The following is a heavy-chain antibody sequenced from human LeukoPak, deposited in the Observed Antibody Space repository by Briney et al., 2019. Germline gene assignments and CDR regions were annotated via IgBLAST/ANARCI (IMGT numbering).Heavy chain of an antibody. D-gene: IGHD3-22*01. J-gene: IGHJ5*02. CDR2: INPSGGST. Sequence: GASVKVSCKASGYTFTSYYMHWVRQAPGQGLEWMGIINPSGGSTSYAQKFQGRVTMTRDTSTSTVYMELSSLRSGDTAVYYCARAGTITMIVVYWFDPWGQGTLVTVSS. V-gene: IGHV1-46*01. CDR3: ARAGTITMIVVYWFDP. CDR1: GYTFTSYY.